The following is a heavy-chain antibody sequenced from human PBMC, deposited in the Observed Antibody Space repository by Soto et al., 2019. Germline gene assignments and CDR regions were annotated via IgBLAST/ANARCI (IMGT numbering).Heavy chain of an antibody. Sequence: EVQLVESGGGLVKPGGSLRLSCAASGFTFSSYSMNWVRQAPGKGLEWVSSISSSSSYIYYADSVKGRFTISRDNAKNSLDLQMNSLRAEDTAVYYCARGFNIAAAAEWGQGTLVTVSS. J-gene: IGHJ4*02. CDR1: GFTFSSYS. CDR3: ARGFNIAAAAE. D-gene: IGHD6-13*01. CDR2: ISSSSSYI. V-gene: IGHV3-21*01.